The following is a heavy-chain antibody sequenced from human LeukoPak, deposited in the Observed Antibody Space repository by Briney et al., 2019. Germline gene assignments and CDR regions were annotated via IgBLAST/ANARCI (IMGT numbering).Heavy chain of an antibody. CDR2: IYPGDSDT. CDR3: ARHGVGSYRALYYFDY. Sequence: GEALKISCKGSGFNFTRYWIGWVRPVPGKGLEWMGIIYPGDSDTRYSPPFQGQVTISADKSISTAYLQWSSLKASDTAMYYCARHGVGSYRALYYFDYWGRGTLVTVSS. CDR1: GFNFTRYW. V-gene: IGHV5-51*01. D-gene: IGHD3-10*01. J-gene: IGHJ4*02.